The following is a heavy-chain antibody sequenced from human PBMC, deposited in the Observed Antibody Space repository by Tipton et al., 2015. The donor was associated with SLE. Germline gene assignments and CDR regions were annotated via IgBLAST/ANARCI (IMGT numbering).Heavy chain of an antibody. J-gene: IGHJ3*02. D-gene: IGHD3-22*01. CDR3: AKDIGLDYYESSGPPYAFDI. CDR2: INWNTGII. CDR1: GFTFDDYA. Sequence: RSLRLSCAASGFTFDDYAMPWVRQAPGKGLEWVSDINWNTGIIDYADSVKGRFTISRHNAKNSLYLQMDSLRAEDTAFYYCAKDIGLDYYESSGPPYAFDIWGQGTMVTVSS. V-gene: IGHV3-9*01.